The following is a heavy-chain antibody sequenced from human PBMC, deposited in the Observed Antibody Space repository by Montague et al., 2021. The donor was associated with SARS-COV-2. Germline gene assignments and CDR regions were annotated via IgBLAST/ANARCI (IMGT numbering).Heavy chain of an antibody. D-gene: IGHD2-15*01. V-gene: IGHV4-59*08. CDR2: IYYSGST. CDR1: GGSISSYY. CDR3: ARHRRAPYCSGCSCYSPPGWFDP. J-gene: IGHJ5*02. Sequence: SETLSLTCTVSGGSISSYYWSWIRQPPRKGLEWIGYIYYSGSTNYNPSLKSRVTISVDTSKNQFSLKLSSVTAADTAVYYCARHRRAPYCSGCSCYSPPGWFDPWGQGTRVTVSS.